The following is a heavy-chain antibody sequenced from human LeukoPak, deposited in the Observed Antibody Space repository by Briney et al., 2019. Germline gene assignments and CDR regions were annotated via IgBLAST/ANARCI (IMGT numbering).Heavy chain of an antibody. CDR2: ISDSSRYI. D-gene: IGHD2-15*01. V-gene: IGHV3-21*01. Sequence: PGGPLRLSCAASGFTFSSFSLNWVRQAPGKGLEWVSAISDSSRYIYYADSVKGRFTISRDNAKNSLYLQMNSLRDEDTAVYYCARDGCCSGGSCYCPSDFWGQGTLVTVSS. CDR1: GFTFSSFS. CDR3: ARDGCCSGGSCYCPSDF. J-gene: IGHJ4*02.